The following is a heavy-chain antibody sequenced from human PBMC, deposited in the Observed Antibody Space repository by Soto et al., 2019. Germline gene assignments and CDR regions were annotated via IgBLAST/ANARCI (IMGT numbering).Heavy chain of an antibody. CDR1: GFPFSFYS. D-gene: IGHD1-1*01. CDR3: ARDGKGAAYPHGPYYFDY. CDR2: ITSTSSAI. J-gene: IGHJ4*02. V-gene: IGHV3-48*02. Sequence: GGSLRLSCAASGFPFSFYSMNWVRQAPGKGLEWISYITSTSSAINYADSVRGRFTISRDNAMRSLFLHMNSLRDEDTAVYYSARDGKGAAYPHGPYYFDYWGQGALVTVSS.